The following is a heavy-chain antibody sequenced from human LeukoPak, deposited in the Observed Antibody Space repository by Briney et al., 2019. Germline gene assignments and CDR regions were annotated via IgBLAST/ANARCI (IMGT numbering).Heavy chain of an antibody. J-gene: IGHJ4*02. V-gene: IGHV4-59*01. CDR3: ARGVYIAAAQYAY. Sequence: SETLSLTCTVSGGSIGTYSWNWIRQPPGKGLKWIGYIYYSGTTNYNPSLKSRVTISVDTSKNQFSLKLSSVTAADTAVYYCARGVYIAAAQYAYWGRGTLVTVSS. CDR2: IYYSGTT. D-gene: IGHD6-13*01. CDR1: GGSIGTYS.